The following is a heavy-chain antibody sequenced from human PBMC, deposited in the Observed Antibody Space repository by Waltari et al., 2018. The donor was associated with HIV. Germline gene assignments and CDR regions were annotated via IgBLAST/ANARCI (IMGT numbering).Heavy chain of an antibody. CDR1: GFTFSSSW. CDR3: ARDGNDGFFDY. Sequence: EVQLVESGGGLVQPGGSLRLSCAASGFTFSSSWMHWGRQAPGKGLVWVSRINSDGSSTSYADSVKGRFTISRDNAKNTLYLQMNSLRAEDTAVYYCARDGNDGFFDYWGQGTLVTVSS. J-gene: IGHJ4*02. CDR2: INSDGSST. V-gene: IGHV3-74*01. D-gene: IGHD1-1*01.